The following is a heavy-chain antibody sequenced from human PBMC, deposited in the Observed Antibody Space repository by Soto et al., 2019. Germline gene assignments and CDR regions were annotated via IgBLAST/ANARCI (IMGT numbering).Heavy chain of an antibody. J-gene: IGHJ5*02. Sequence: GGSLRLSCAASGFTFSDYYMSWIRQAPGKGLEWVSTISSNSAYIYYTDALRGRFTISRDNAKNSLHLQMNSLRAEDTAVYYCTRDASRDSSARGWFDPWGQGTLVTVSS. CDR3: TRDASRDSSARGWFDP. CDR1: GFTFSDYY. D-gene: IGHD6-13*01. CDR2: ISSNSAYI. V-gene: IGHV3-11*06.